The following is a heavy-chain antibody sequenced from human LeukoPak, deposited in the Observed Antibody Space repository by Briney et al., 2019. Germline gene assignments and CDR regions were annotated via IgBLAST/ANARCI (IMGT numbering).Heavy chain of an antibody. CDR3: AKRAQLWQSFDY. Sequence: PGGSLRLSCAASRFTYSSYGMQWVRRAPGRGLEWVAYIQYDGSNEQYADSVKGRFSISRDSSKNILYLQMTSLRAEDTAVYYCAKRAQLWQSFDYWGQGTLVTVSS. J-gene: IGHJ4*02. CDR2: IQYDGSNE. CDR1: RFTYSSYG. D-gene: IGHD5-18*01. V-gene: IGHV3-30*02.